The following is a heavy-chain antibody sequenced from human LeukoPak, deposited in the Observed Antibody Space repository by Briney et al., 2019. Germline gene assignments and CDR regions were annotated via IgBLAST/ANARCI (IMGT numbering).Heavy chain of an antibody. CDR3: RGSGSYSVHIDY. J-gene: IGHJ4*02. CDR2: FDPEDGET. CDR1: GYTLTELS. V-gene: IGHV1-24*01. Sequence: ASVKVSCKVSGYTLTELSMHWVRQAPGKGLEWMGGFDPEDGETIYAQKFQGRVTMTEDTSTDTAYMELSSLRSEDTAVYNCRGSGSYSVHIDYWGQGTLVTVSS. D-gene: IGHD1-26*01.